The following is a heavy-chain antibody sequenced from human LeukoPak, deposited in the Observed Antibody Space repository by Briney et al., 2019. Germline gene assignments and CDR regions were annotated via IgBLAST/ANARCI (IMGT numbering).Heavy chain of an antibody. CDR2: INHSGST. Sequence: SETLSLTYAVYGGSFSGYYWSWIRQPPGKGLEWIGEINHSGSTNYNPSLKSRVTISVDTSKNQFSLKLSSVTAADTAVYYCARDGGSYYAAFDIWGQGTMVTVSS. D-gene: IGHD1-26*01. J-gene: IGHJ3*02. CDR3: ARDGGSYYAAFDI. CDR1: GGSFSGYY. V-gene: IGHV4-34*01.